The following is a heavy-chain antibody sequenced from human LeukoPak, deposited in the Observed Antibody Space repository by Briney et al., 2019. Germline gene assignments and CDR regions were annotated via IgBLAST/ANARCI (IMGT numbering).Heavy chain of an antibody. CDR2: IYYSGST. J-gene: IGHJ4*02. CDR3: ARGRIRSSY. D-gene: IGHD6-6*01. Sequence: SETLSLTCTVSGVSIRSYHWSWIRQPPGKGLEWIGYIYYSGSTNYNPSLKSRVAISIDTSKNQISLKMSSVTAADTAVYYCARGRIRSSYWGQGTLVTVSS. CDR1: GVSIRSYH. V-gene: IGHV4-59*01.